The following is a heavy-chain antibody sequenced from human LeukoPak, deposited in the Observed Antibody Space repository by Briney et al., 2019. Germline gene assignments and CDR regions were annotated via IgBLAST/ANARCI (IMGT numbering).Heavy chain of an antibody. CDR3: VRPLGYCSGGSCYSIRFDY. J-gene: IGHJ4*02. CDR2: IKQDGCEK. Sequence: GGSLRISCAASRFTFSSYWMSWVRQAPGKGLEWVANIKQDGCEKYYVDSVKGRFTISRDNAKNSRYLQMNSLRAEDTAVYYCVRPLGYCSGGSCYSIRFDYWGQGTLVTVSS. CDR1: RFTFSSYW. V-gene: IGHV3-7*01. D-gene: IGHD2-15*01.